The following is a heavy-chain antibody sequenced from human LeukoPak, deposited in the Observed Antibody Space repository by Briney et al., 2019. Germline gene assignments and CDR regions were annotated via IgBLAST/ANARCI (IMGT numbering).Heavy chain of an antibody. J-gene: IGHJ4*02. Sequence: GESLKISCKGSGYTFSNYYIAWVRQMPGKGLEWMGVIQPGDSDTRYSPSFEGQVTISVDRSSSTAYLQWSRLKASDTAMYYCATHPGGLQSGFDNWGQGTLVTVSS. CDR3: ATHPGGLQSGFDN. V-gene: IGHV5-51*01. CDR2: IQPGDSDT. D-gene: IGHD5-24*01. CDR1: GYTFSNYY.